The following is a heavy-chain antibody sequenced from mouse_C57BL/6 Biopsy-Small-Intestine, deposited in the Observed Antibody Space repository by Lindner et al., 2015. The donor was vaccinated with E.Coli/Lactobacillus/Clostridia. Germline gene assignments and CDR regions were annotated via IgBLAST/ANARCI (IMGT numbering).Heavy chain of an antibody. CDR3: ARPTWDWYFDV. J-gene: IGHJ1*03. CDR2: ILPGSGST. V-gene: IGHV1-9*01. Sequence: VQLQESGAELMKPGASVMLSCKATGYPFTDYWIEWVKQRPGHGLEWIGEILPGSGSTNYNENFKGKVTFTADTSSNTAYMQLSSLTTEDSAIYYCARPTWDWYFDVWGTGTTVTVSS. D-gene: IGHD4-1*01. CDR1: GYPFTDYW.